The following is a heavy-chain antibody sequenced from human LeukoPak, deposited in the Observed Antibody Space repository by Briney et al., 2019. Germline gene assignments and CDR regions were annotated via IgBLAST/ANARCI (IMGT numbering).Heavy chain of an antibody. CDR3: AGVVQWQLLNDHYYYMDV. Sequence: PSQTRSLTCTVSGAPINNGDYYWTWIRQPPGTGLEWIGYIHYSGTTYYNPSLRSRLIISVDTSKKQFSLKLSSVTAADSAVYYCAGVVQWQLLNDHYYYMDVWGKGTTVTVSS. V-gene: IGHV4-30-4*08. CDR2: IHYSGTT. D-gene: IGHD2-15*01. J-gene: IGHJ6*03. CDR1: GAPINNGDYY.